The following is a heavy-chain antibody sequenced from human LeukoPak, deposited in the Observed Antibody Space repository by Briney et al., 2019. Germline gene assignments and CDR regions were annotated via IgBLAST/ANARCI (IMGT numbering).Heavy chain of an antibody. Sequence: GGSLRLSSAPSGFTSSTYAISWVRQAPGKGLEWVSAMSGSGTGTSYAESVQGRFTISRDNSKNTLYLQMNSLRAEDTAVYYCAKGLYQYFGSGSYTLDHWGQGTQVTVSS. CDR2: MSGSGTGT. CDR3: AKGLYQYFGSGSYTLDH. CDR1: GFTSSTYA. V-gene: IGHV3-23*01. D-gene: IGHD3-10*01. J-gene: IGHJ4*02.